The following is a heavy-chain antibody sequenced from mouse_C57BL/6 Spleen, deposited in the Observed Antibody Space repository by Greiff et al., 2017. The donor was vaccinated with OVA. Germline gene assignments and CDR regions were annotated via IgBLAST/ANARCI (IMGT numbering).Heavy chain of an antibody. J-gene: IGHJ2*01. CDR2: LYPGDGDT. CDR1: GYAFSRYW. Sequence: VQLQQSGAELVKPGASVKISCKASGYAFSRYWMNWVKQRPGKGLEWIGQLYPGDGDTNYNGKFKGKATLTADKSSSTAYMQLSSLTSDDSAVYFCARGTGHYFDYWGQGTTLTVSS. V-gene: IGHV1-80*01. CDR3: ARGTGHYFDY. D-gene: IGHD3-3*01.